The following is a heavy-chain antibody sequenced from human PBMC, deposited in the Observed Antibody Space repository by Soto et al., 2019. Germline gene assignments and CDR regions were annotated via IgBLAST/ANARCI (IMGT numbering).Heavy chain of an antibody. CDR1: GYTFTSYG. J-gene: IGHJ4*02. Sequence: APAKVSSKASGYTFTSYGISWVRQAPGQGLEWMGWISAYNGNTNYAQKLQGRVTMTTDTSTSTAYMELRSLRSDDTAVYYCARVGYSSGWYDYWGQGTLVTVSS. D-gene: IGHD6-19*01. V-gene: IGHV1-18*04. CDR2: ISAYNGNT. CDR3: ARVGYSSGWYDY.